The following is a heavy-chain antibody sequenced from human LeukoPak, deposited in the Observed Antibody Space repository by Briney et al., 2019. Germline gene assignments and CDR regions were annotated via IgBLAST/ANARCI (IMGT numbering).Heavy chain of an antibody. J-gene: IGHJ4*02. V-gene: IGHV1-18*01. D-gene: IGHD6-19*01. CDR2: ISAYNGNT. CDR3: ARDHSSGWYGVDY. Sequence: ASVKVSCKASGYSFTSYGISWVRRAPGQGLEWMGWISAYNGNTKYAQKFQGRVTMTTDTSTSTAYMELRSLRSDDTAVYYCARDHSSGWYGVDYWGQGTLVTVSS. CDR1: GYSFTSYG.